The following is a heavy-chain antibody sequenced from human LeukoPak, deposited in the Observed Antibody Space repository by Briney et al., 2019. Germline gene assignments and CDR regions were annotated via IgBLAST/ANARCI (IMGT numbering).Heavy chain of an antibody. V-gene: IGHV4-4*07. CDR3: ARVQTSGSYFGAFDI. CDR2: IYTSGST. D-gene: IGHD1-26*01. CDR1: SGSISSYY. J-gene: IGHJ3*02. Sequence: SETLSLTCTVSSGSISSYYWSWIRQPAGKGLEWIGRIYTSGSTNYNPSLKSRVTMSVDTSKNQFSLKLSSVTAADTAVYYCARVQTSGSYFGAFDIWGQGTMVTVSS.